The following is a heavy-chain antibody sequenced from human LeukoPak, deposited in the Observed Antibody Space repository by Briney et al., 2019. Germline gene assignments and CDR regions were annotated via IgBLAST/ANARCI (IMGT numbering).Heavy chain of an antibody. CDR2: IKQDGSEK. Sequence: GGSLRLSCAASGFSLSSYWKTWVRQAPGKGLEWVANIKQDGSEKNYVDTVKGRFNISRDNAKNSLYLQKQRSSAEDASVFYCGRYYDSSWHRGEGNLFSVSS. CDR1: GFSLSSYW. D-gene: IGHD5-12*01. CDR3: GRYYDSSWH. J-gene: IGHJ4*02. V-gene: IGHV3-7*01.